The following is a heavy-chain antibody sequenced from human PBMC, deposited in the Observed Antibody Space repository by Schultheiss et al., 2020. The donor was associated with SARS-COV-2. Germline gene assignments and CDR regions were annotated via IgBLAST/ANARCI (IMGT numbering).Heavy chain of an antibody. CDR1: GFSLSTSGMC. V-gene: IGHV2-70*12. CDR3: ARSYDSSGYYSVSIFDY. J-gene: IGHJ4*02. CDR2: IDWDDDK. Sequence: SGPTLVKPTQTLTVTCTFSGFSLSTSGMCVSWIRQPPGKALEWLALIDWDDDKYYSTSLKTRLTISKDTSKNQVVLTMTNMDPVDTATYYCARSYDSSGYYSVSIFDYWGQGTLVTVSS. D-gene: IGHD3-22*01.